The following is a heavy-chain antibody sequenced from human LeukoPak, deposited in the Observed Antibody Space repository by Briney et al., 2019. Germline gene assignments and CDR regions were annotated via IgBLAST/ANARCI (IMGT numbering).Heavy chain of an antibody. CDR1: GFTFSSYA. CDR3: ATHSAAGNLYFNWFDP. D-gene: IGHD6-13*01. V-gene: IGHV3-23*01. J-gene: IGHJ5*02. Sequence: GGSLRLSCAASGFTFSSYAMSWVRQAPGKGLEWVSVISGSGGSTYYADSVKGRFTISRDNSKNTLYLQMNSLRAEDTAVYYCATHSAAGNLYFNWFDPWGQGTLVTVSS. CDR2: ISGSGGST.